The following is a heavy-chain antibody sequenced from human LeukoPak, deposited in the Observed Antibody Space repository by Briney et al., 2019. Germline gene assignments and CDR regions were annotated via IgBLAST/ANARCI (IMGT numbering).Heavy chain of an antibody. J-gene: IGHJ4*02. V-gene: IGHV4-30-4*08. D-gene: IGHD3-22*01. CDR2: IYYSGST. Sequence: SWVRQPPGKGLEWIGYIYYSGSTYYNPSLKSRVTISVDTSKNQFSLKLSSVTAADTAVYYCARVGWLLRVYDYWGQGTLVTVSS. CDR3: ARVGWLLRVYDY.